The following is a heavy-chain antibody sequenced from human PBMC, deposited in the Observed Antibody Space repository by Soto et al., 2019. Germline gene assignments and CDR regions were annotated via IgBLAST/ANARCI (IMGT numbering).Heavy chain of an antibody. CDR1: GYTFTSYA. CDR3: ASSLVGGSCHRCLNY. V-gene: IGHV1-3*01. CDR2: INAGNGNT. Sequence: ASVKVSCKASGYTFTSYAMHWVRQAPGQRLEWMGWINAGNGNTKYSQKFQGRVTITRDTSASTAYMELSSLRSEDTAVYYCASSLVGGSCHRCLNYWGQGTLVTVSS. D-gene: IGHD2-15*01. J-gene: IGHJ4*02.